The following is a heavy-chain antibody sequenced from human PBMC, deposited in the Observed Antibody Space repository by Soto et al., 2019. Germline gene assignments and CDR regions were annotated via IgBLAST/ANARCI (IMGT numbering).Heavy chain of an antibody. CDR1: GYIFTAYS. D-gene: IGHD2-15*01. Sequence: QVQLVQSGAEVKKPGASVKVSCKTSGYIFTAYSMHWVRQAPGQGLAWMGVVNPSGGSAHYAQSFEGRVTLTRDTSTSKCYMELSILRSEDTAVYYCAREENCRGGTCYSEYFHHWGQGTLVTDSS. CDR2: VNPSGGSA. V-gene: IGHV1-46*01. CDR3: AREENCRGGTCYSEYFHH. J-gene: IGHJ1*01.